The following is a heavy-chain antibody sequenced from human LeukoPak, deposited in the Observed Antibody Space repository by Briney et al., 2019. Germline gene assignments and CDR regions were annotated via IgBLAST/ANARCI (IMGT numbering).Heavy chain of an antibody. CDR1: GFTFSSYE. Sequence: GGSLRLSCAASGFTFSSYEMNWVRQAPGKGLEWVSYISSSGSTIYYADSVKGRFTISRDNAKNSLYLQMNSLRAEDTAVYYCAREADMILDYWGQGTLVTVSS. CDR3: AREADMILDY. J-gene: IGHJ4*02. CDR2: ISSSGSTI. D-gene: IGHD3/OR15-3a*01. V-gene: IGHV3-48*03.